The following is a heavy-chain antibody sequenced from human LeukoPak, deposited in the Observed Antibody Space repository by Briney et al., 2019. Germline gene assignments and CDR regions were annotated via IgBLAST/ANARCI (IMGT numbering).Heavy chain of an antibody. CDR3: ARETPPDY. V-gene: IGHV3-48*04. CDR1: GFTFSSYG. CDR2: ISSSSSTI. Sequence: GGSLRLSCAASGFTFSSYGMHWVRQAPGKGLEWVSYISSSSSTIYYADSVKGRFTISRDNAKNSLYLQMNSLRAEDTAVYYCARETPPDYWGQGTLVTVSS. J-gene: IGHJ4*02.